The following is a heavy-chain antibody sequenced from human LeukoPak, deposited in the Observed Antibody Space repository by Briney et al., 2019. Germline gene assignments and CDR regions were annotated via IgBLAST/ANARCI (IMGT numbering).Heavy chain of an antibody. CDR3: AREVAVAAYNWFDP. Sequence: SETLSLTCTVSGGSISSYYWSWIRQPPGKGLEWIGYIYYSGSTNYNPPLKSRVTISVDTSKNQFSLKLSSVTAADTAVYYCAREVAVAAYNWFDPWGQGTLVTVSS. CDR1: GGSISSYY. V-gene: IGHV4-59*01. D-gene: IGHD6-19*01. CDR2: IYYSGST. J-gene: IGHJ5*02.